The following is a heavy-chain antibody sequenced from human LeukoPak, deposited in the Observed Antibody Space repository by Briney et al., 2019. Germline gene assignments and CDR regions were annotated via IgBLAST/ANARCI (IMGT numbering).Heavy chain of an antibody. CDR1: GFTFSSYW. D-gene: IGHD4-23*01. Sequence: HPGGSLRLSCAASGFTFSSYWMSWVRQAPGKGLEWVANINQDGSETYYMDSVKGRFTISRDNAKNSLYLQMNSLRAEDTAVYYCARDGEMSGYGGIGSVDYWGRGTLVTVSS. CDR2: INQDGSET. V-gene: IGHV3-7*01. J-gene: IGHJ4*02. CDR3: ARDGEMSGYGGIGSVDY.